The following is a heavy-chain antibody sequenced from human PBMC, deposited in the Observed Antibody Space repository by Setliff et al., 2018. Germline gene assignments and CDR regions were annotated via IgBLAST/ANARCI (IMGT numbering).Heavy chain of an antibody. Sequence: PGESLKISCKGSGYRFSNYWIGWVRQMPGKGLEWMGLVFPSDSDTRYSPSFRGQVTISADKSISTAYLQWSSLKASDTAMYYCARALASAGTVYFDYWGQGTLVTVSS. J-gene: IGHJ4*02. CDR1: GYRFSNYW. CDR3: ARALASAGTVYFDY. D-gene: IGHD6-13*01. V-gene: IGHV5-51*01. CDR2: VFPSDSDT.